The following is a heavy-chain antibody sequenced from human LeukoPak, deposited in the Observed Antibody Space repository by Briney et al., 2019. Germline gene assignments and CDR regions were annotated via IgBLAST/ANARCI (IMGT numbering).Heavy chain of an antibody. J-gene: IGHJ5*01. CDR2: IFRTGST. V-gene: IGHV4-39*02. Sequence: PSETLSLTCAVSGGSIDSSSYYWGWIRQPPGKGLEWIGSIFRTGSTYYSASLKSRVSISVDTSKNHIALKLTSVTASDTAVYSCARRVGFYGSGSLNYFDPWGQGILVSVS. D-gene: IGHD3-10*01. CDR1: GGSIDSSSYY. CDR3: ARRVGFYGSGSLNYFDP.